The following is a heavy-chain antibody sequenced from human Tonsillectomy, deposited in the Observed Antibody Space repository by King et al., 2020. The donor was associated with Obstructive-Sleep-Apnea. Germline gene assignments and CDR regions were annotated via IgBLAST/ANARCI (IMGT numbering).Heavy chain of an antibody. J-gene: IGHJ4*02. CDR3: AKDRYSDNSGYYFAY. V-gene: IGHV3-9*01. CDR1: GFTFADYA. CDR2: ISWNGGDI. D-gene: IGHD3-22*01. Sequence: VQLVESGGGLVQPGRSLRLSCAASGFTFADYAIHWVRQVPGKGLEWVSGISWNGGDIGYADSVKGRFTISRDNAKNSLYLQMNSLRTDDTALYYCAKDRYSDNSGYYFAYWGQGTLVTVSS.